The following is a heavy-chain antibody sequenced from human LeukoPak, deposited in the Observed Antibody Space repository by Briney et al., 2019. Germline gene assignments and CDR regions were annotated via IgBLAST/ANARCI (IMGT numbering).Heavy chain of an antibody. Sequence: IPSETLSLTCTVSGGSISSYYWSWIRQPPGKGLEWIGYIYYSGSTNYNPSLKSRVPISVDTSKNQFSLKLSSVTAADTAVYYCARGVLEWFGDAFDIWGQGTMVTVSS. V-gene: IGHV4-59*01. CDR3: ARGVLEWFGDAFDI. J-gene: IGHJ3*02. D-gene: IGHD3-3*01. CDR2: IYYSGST. CDR1: GGSISSYY.